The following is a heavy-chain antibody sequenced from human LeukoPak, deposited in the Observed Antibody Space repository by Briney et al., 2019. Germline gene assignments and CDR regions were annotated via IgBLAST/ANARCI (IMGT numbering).Heavy chain of an antibody. CDR2: IYYSGST. D-gene: IGHD6-19*01. CDR3: ARDSVAVEYIDAFDI. V-gene: IGHV4-61*01. J-gene: IGHJ3*02. CDR1: GYSISSGYY. Sequence: PSETLSLTCAVSGYSISSGYYWSWIRQPPGKGLEWIGYIYYSGSTNYNPSLKSRVTISVDTSKNQFSLKLSSVTAADTAVYYCARDSVAVEYIDAFDIWGQGTMVTVSS.